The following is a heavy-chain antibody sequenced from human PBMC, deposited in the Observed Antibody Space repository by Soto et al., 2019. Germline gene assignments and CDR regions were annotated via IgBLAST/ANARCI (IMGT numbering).Heavy chain of an antibody. CDR1: GYTLTELS. J-gene: IGHJ4*02. V-gene: IGHV1-24*01. CDR3: ATFDYDYIWGSYRASPFDY. D-gene: IGHD3-16*02. CDR2: FDPEDGET. Sequence: GASVKVSCKVSGYTLTELSMHWVRQAPGKGLEWMGGFDPEDGETICAQKLQGRVTMTEDTSTDTAYMELSSLRSEDTTVYNCATFDYDYIWGSYRASPFDYWGQGTLVTVSS.